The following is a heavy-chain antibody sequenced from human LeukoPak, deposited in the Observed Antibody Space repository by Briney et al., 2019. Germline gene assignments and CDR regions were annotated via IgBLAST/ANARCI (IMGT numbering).Heavy chain of an antibody. J-gene: IGHJ4*02. CDR2: ISSDGSST. Sequence: GGSLRLSCAASGFTFSDYSMHWVRQAPGKGLEHVSVISSDGSSTYYANSVKGRFTISRDNSKNTLYLQMGSLRAEDTAVYYCARSGRSKWLRYYFDCWGQGTLVTVSS. CDR3: ARSGRSKWLRYYFDC. V-gene: IGHV3-64*01. D-gene: IGHD3-22*01. CDR1: GFTFSDYS.